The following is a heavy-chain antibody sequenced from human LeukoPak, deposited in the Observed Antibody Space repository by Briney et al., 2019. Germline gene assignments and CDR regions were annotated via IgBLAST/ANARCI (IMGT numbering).Heavy chain of an antibody. Sequence: PGGSLRLSCAASGFTFSSYWMSWVRQALGKGLEWVANIKQDGSEKYYVDSVKGRFTISRDNAKNSLYLQMNSLRAEDTAVYYCAREMEAGGYYVDYWGQGTLVTVSS. V-gene: IGHV3-7*01. J-gene: IGHJ4*02. D-gene: IGHD2-8*02. CDR1: GFTFSSYW. CDR2: IKQDGSEK. CDR3: AREMEAGGYYVDY.